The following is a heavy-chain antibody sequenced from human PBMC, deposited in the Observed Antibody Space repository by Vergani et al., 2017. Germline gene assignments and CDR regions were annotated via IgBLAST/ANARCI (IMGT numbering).Heavy chain of an antibody. CDR3: TRDRTVTTFDY. V-gene: IGHV3-49*03. D-gene: IGHD4-11*01. Sequence: EVQLLESGGGLVQPGGSLRLSCAASGFTFSSYAMSWFRQAPGKGLEWVGFIRSKAYGGTTEYAASVKGRFTISRDDSKSIAYLQMNSLKTEDTAVYYCTRDRTVTTFDYWGQGTLVTVSS. J-gene: IGHJ4*02. CDR1: GFTFSSYA. CDR2: IRSKAYGGTT.